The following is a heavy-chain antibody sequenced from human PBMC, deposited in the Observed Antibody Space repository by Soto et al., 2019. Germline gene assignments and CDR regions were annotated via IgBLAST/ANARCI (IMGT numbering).Heavy chain of an antibody. CDR1: GDSITGGPYY. Sequence: QVQLRESGPGLVEPSQTLSLTCTVSGDSITGGPYYWGWIRQRPGKGLEWNAFIDDGGGAHCNPSLKSRLTISIDTSKKQFFLRLNSVTAADTAVYYYAKVHVAGARGDAGYFDYWGQGIPVIVSS. J-gene: IGHJ4*02. CDR2: IDDGGGA. V-gene: IGHV4-31*03. CDR3: AKVHVAGARGDAGYFDY. D-gene: IGHD6-19*01.